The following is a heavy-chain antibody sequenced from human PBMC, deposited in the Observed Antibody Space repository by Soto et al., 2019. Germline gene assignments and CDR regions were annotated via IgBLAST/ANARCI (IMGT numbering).Heavy chain of an antibody. CDR3: AKDRQPDVRGPFDH. J-gene: IGHJ4*02. V-gene: IGHV3-23*01. CDR2: LFGGGDGI. CDR1: GFRFSTYA. D-gene: IGHD3-10*02. Sequence: EVQLLESGGGLVQPGGSLRLSCAASGFRFSTYAMSWVRQAPGKGLEWVSGLFGGGDGIAYADSVKGRFTISRDNSNNMLYLQMHSLRAEYTAVYYCAKDRQPDVRGPFDHWGQGTLVTVSS.